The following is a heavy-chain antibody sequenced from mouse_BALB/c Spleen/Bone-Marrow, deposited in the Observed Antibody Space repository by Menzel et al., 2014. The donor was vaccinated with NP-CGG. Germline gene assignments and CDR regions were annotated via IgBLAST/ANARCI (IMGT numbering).Heavy chain of an antibody. CDR1: GFDFSRYW. CDR3: ARLGYYGWFAY. Sequence: VQLKQSGGGLVQPGGSLKLSCAASGFDFSRYWMSWVRQAPGKGLQWIGEINPESNTINYSPSLKDKFIISRDNDKKTLCLQMSKVKSEDAALCCCARLGYYGWFAYWGQGTLVTVSA. D-gene: IGHD2-3*01. CDR2: INPESNTI. J-gene: IGHJ3*01. V-gene: IGHV4-1*02.